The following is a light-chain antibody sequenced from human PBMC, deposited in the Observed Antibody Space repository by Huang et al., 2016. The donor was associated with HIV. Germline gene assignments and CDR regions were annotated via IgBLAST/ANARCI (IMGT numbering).Light chain of an antibody. J-gene: IGKJ5*01. V-gene: IGKV2-28*01. CDR3: MQALETPIT. Sequence: DIVMIQSPLSLPVTPGEPASISCKSSQSLLHSNGYNYLDWYLQKPGQSPQLLISLGSNRASGVPDRFSGSGSGTDFTLKISRVEAEDVGVYYCMQALETPITFGQGTRLEIK. CDR1: QSLLHSNGYNY. CDR2: LGS.